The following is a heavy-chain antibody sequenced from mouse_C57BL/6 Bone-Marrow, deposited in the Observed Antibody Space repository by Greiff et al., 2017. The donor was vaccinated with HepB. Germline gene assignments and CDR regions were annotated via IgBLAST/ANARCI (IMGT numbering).Heavy chain of an antibody. Sequence: EVHLVESGGGLVQPGESLKLSCESNEYEFPSHDMSWVRKTPEKRLELVAAINSDGGSTYYPDTMERRFIISRDNTKKTLYLQMSSLRSEDTALYYCAYYDYDSAWFAYWGQGTLVTVSA. CDR2: INSDGGST. D-gene: IGHD2-4*01. V-gene: IGHV5-2*01. CDR1: EYEFPSHD. J-gene: IGHJ3*01. CDR3: AYYDYDSAWFAY.